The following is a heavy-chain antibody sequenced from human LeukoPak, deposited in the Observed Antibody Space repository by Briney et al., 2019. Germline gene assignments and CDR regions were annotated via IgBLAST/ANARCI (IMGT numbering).Heavy chain of an antibody. J-gene: IGHJ4*02. V-gene: IGHV3-23*01. D-gene: IGHD3-3*01. CDR2: VSGGGGST. CDR3: ARPRGTIFGVVIKPPFDY. CDR1: GFTVSSYA. Sequence: GGSLRFSCAASGFTVSSYAMRWVRQGPGKGLEWVSAVSGGGGSTYYADSVKGRFTISRDNSKNTLYLQMNSLRAEDTAVYYCARPRGTIFGVVIKPPFDYWGQGTLVTVSS.